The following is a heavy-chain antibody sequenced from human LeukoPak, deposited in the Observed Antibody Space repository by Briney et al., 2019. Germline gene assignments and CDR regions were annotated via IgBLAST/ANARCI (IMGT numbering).Heavy chain of an antibody. V-gene: IGHV4-39*01. J-gene: IGHJ6*02. Sequence: SETLSLTCTVSGGSISSSSYYWGWLRQPPGTGLEWIGSIYYSGSTYYNPSLKSRVTISVDTSKKQFSLKLSSVTAADTAVYYCASIYYYYGMDVWGQGTTVTVSS. CDR3: ASIYYYYGMDV. CDR2: IYYSGST. CDR1: GGSISSSSYY.